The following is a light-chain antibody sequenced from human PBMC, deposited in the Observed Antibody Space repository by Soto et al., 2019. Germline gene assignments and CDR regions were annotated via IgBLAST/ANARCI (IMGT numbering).Light chain of an antibody. CDR3: QQYNNWPTIS. J-gene: IGKJ5*01. CDR1: QSVSNNY. Sequence: EIVLTQSPGTLSLSAGERATLSCRASQSVSNNYLAWYQQKPGQAPRLLIYGASNRATGIPDRFSRSGSGTDFTLTISRLEPEDFAVYYCQQYNNWPTISFGQGTRLEIK. CDR2: GAS. V-gene: IGKV3-20*01.